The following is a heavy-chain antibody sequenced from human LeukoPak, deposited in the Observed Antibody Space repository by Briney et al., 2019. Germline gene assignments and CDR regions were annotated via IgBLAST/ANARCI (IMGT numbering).Heavy chain of an antibody. CDR1: GYTFTGYY. Sequence: ASVKVSCKASGYTFTGYYMHWVRQAPGQGLEWMGWINPNSGGTNYAQKFQGRVTMTRDTSISTAYMELSRLRSDDTAVYYCARVKKDTAMVSRVDGAFDIWGQGTMVTVSS. V-gene: IGHV1-2*02. D-gene: IGHD5-18*01. CDR3: ARVKKDTAMVSRVDGAFDI. J-gene: IGHJ3*02. CDR2: INPNSGGT.